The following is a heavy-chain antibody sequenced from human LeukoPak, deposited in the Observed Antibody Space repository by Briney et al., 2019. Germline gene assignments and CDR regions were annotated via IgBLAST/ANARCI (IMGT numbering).Heavy chain of an antibody. CDR1: GDSISSSNYH. D-gene: IGHD5-18*01. CDR3: ARPGYSSGPYYFDY. V-gene: IGHV4-39*01. J-gene: IGHJ4*02. Sequence: TASETLSLTCTVSGDSISSSNYHWGWIRQPPGKGLEWIGSVYYTGSTYYNPSLKSRVTISVDTSKNQFSLKLNSVTAADTAVYYCARPGYSSGPYYFDYWGQGTLVTVSS. CDR2: VYYTGST.